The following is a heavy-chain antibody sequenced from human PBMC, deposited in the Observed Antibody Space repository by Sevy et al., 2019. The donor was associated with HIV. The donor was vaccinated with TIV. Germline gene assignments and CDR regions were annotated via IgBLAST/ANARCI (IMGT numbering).Heavy chain of an antibody. V-gene: IGHV1-3*01. CDR2: IDAGNGNT. CDR1: GYTFTSYA. CDR3: VRANSGHYPSRGYFDY. D-gene: IGHD1-26*01. J-gene: IGHJ4*02. Sequence: ASVKVSCKASGYTFTSYAFHWVRQAPGQGLEWMGWIDAGNGNTKYSQKFQGRVTLTRETSASTAYMELSSLRSEDTGVYYCVRANSGHYPSRGYFDYWGQGTLVTVSS.